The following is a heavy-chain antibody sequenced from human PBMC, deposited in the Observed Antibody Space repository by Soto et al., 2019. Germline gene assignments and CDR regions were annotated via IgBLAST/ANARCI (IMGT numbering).Heavy chain of an antibody. Sequence: GGPLRPSCAASGFTFSDFAMPWARQAPGKGLDWVAVVSHDGRNTHYADSVKGRFTISRDSSKNTVSLEMTSLRAEDTAVYYCAKDRWFGDLSGIDYLQHWGQGTLVTV. J-gene: IGHJ1*01. V-gene: IGHV3-30*18. D-gene: IGHD3-10*01. CDR3: AKDRWFGDLSGIDYLQH. CDR1: GFTFSDFA. CDR2: VSHDGRNT.